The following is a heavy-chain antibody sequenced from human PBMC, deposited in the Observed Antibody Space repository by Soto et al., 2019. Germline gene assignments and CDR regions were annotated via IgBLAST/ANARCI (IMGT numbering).Heavy chain of an antibody. CDR2: IYYSGST. D-gene: IGHD3-16*01. J-gene: IGHJ4*02. CDR3: ARLSLADYVLY. V-gene: IGHV4-39*01. Sequence: QLQLQESGPGLVKPSETLSLTCTVSGGSISSSSYYWGWIRQPPGKGLEWIGSIYYSGSTYYNPSLKSRVTISVDTSKNQFSPKLSSVTAADTAVYYCARLSLADYVLYWGQGTLVTVSS. CDR1: GGSISSSSYY.